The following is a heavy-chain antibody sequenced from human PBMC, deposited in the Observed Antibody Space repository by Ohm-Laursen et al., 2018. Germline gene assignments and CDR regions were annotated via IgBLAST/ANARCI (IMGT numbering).Heavy chain of an antibody. CDR2: INQDGSE. V-gene: IGHV3-7*01. CDR3: AKDDWNANWFDP. CDR1: GFTFSTYW. D-gene: IGHD1-1*01. Sequence: SLRLSCAASGFTFSTYWMTWVRQAPGKGLEWVANINQDGSEAVDSERGRFTISRDNAKNLVYLQMNSLRAEDTAVYYCAKDDWNANWFDPWGQGTLVTVSS. J-gene: IGHJ5*02.